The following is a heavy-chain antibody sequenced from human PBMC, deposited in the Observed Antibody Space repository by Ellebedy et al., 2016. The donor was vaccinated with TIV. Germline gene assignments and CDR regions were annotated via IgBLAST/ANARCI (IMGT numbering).Heavy chain of an antibody. CDR1: GFTFSSYW. CDR2: ITPDGSFT. V-gene: IGHV3-74*01. J-gene: IGHJ6*02. D-gene: IGHD3-10*01. Sequence: GESLKISCAVSGFTFSSYWMHWVRQAPGKGLVWVSRITPDGSFTSYADSVKGRFTISRDNSKNTLYLQMNSLRGEETAVYYCARLLGEMGNYHGMDVWGQGTTVTVSS. CDR3: ARLLGEMGNYHGMDV.